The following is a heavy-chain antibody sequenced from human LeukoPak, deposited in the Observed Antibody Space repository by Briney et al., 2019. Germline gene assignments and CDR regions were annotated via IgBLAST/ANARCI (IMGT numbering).Heavy chain of an antibody. CDR3: AKGSYIFYYGMDV. CDR1: GFTFSSYA. Sequence: GGSLRLSCAASGFTFSSYAMSWVRQAPGKGLEWVSGISWNSGSIGYADSVKGRFTISRDNAKNSLYLQMNSLRAEDTALYYCAKGSYIFYYGMDVWGQGTTVTVSS. D-gene: IGHD4-4*01. V-gene: IGHV3-9*01. CDR2: ISWNSGSI. J-gene: IGHJ6*02.